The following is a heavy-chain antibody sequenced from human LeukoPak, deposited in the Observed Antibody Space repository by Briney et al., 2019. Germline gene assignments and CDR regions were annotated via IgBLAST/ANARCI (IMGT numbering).Heavy chain of an antibody. V-gene: IGHV3-23*01. CDR1: GFTFSNYV. J-gene: IGHJ4*02. CDR2: VSGSGDTP. CDR3: AGTRWELLY. D-gene: IGHD1-26*01. Sequence: PGVSLRLSCAASGFTFSNYVMSWVRQAAGRGLEWVSGVSGSGDTPYYADSVKDRFTVSGDNSKNTVYLQINSLRAEDTAVYYCAGTRWELLYWGQGTLVTVSS.